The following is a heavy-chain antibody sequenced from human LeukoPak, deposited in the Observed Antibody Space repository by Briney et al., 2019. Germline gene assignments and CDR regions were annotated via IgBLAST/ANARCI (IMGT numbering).Heavy chain of an antibody. CDR2: VFSNGKT. D-gene: IGHD3-22*01. CDR1: GDSFSSRGY. Sequence: PSQTLSLTCTVSGDSFSSRGYSWIRQLPDMGLEWIGYVFSNGKTHYNPSLESRVTISLDTSMNQFSLRLSSVTAADTAVYYCARARTQFSDGSGLNWFDPWGQGTLVTVSS. J-gene: IGHJ5*02. V-gene: IGHV4-31*03. CDR3: ARARTQFSDGSGLNWFDP.